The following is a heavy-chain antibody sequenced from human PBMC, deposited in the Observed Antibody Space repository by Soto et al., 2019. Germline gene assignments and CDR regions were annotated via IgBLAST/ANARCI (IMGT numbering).Heavy chain of an antibody. D-gene: IGHD3-16*01. CDR1: GGTFSSYT. CDR3: ARVGPDDAFAI. V-gene: IGHV1-69*02. J-gene: IGHJ3*02. CDR2: IIPMLDIG. Sequence: QVQLVQSGAEVKKPGSSVKVSCKASGGTFSSYTISWVRQAPGQGPEWMGRIIPMLDIGNYAQKFQGRVTITADKSTSTAYMLMSSMRSEDTAVYDCARVGPDDAFAIWGQGTMVTVSS.